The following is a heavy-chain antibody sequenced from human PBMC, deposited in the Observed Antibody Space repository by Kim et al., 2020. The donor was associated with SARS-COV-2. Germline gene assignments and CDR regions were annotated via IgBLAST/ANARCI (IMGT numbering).Heavy chain of an antibody. V-gene: IGHV4-34*01. J-gene: IGHJ6*01. CDR3: ARGSCGGDCYLHYYYYGM. CDR2: INHSGST. Sequence: SETLSLTCAVYGGSFSGYYWSWIRQPPGKGLEWIGEINHSGSTNYNPSLKSRVTISVDTSKNQFSLKLSSVTAADTAVYYCARGSCGGDCYLHYYYYGM. D-gene: IGHD2-21*01. CDR1: GGSFSGYY.